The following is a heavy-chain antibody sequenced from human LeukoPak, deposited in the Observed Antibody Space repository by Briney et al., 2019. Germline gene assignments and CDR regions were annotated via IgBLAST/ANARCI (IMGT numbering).Heavy chain of an antibody. J-gene: IGHJ3*02. CDR3: ARVGSSSLDAFDI. CDR1: GGTFSSYA. V-gene: IGHV1-69*13. CDR2: IIPIFGTA. Sequence: SVKVSCKASGGTFSSYAISWVRQAPGQGLEWMGGIIPIFGTANYAQKFQGRVTITADESTSTAYMELSSLRSEDTAVYHCARVGSSSLDAFDIWGQGTMVTVSS. D-gene: IGHD6-13*01.